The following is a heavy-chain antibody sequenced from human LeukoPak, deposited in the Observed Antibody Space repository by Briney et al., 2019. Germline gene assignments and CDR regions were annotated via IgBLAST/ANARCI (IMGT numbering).Heavy chain of an antibody. Sequence: SETLSLTCTVSGGSISSYYWSWIRQPPVKGLEWIGYIYYSGSTNYNPSLKSRVTISVDTSKNQFSLKLSSVTAADTAVYYCARDYGSGSFDPWGQGTLVTVSS. V-gene: IGHV4-59*13. J-gene: IGHJ5*02. D-gene: IGHD3-10*01. CDR2: IYYSGST. CDR1: GGSISSYY. CDR3: ARDYGSGSFDP.